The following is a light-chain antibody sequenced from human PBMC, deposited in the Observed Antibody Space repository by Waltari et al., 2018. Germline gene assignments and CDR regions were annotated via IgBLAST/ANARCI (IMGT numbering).Light chain of an antibody. CDR3: HKYYTTPIT. CDR2: WAS. V-gene: IGKV4-1*01. J-gene: IGKJ5*01. CDR1: QTILYNTNNKNY. Sequence: DIVMTQSPDSLAVSLGERATINCKSSQTILYNTNNKNYLAWYQQKPRQPPKLLIYWASTRESGVPDRFSGSGSGTDFTHTISSLQAEDVAVYYGHKYYTTPITFGQGTRLEIK.